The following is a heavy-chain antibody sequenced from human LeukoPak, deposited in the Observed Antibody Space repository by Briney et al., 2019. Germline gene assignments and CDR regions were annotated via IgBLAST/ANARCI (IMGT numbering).Heavy chain of an antibody. CDR1: GGSISSSNW. Sequence: PSETLSLTCAVSGGSISSSNWWSWVRQPPGEGLEWIWEIYHSGSTNYNPSLKSRVTISVDTSKNQFSLKLSSVTAADTAVYYCASSSEDAFDIWGQGTMVTVSS. CDR2: IYHSGST. CDR3: ASSSEDAFDI. D-gene: IGHD6-13*01. V-gene: IGHV4-4*02. J-gene: IGHJ3*02.